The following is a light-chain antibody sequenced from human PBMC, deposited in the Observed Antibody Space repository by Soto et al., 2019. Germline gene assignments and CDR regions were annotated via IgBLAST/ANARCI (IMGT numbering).Light chain of an antibody. CDR3: QQYNDWPLT. J-gene: IGKJ1*01. CDR2: GSF. V-gene: IGKV3-15*01. Sequence: EILMTQSPVTLSVSPGERATLSCRASQSVSSNLAWYQQKPGQAPSLLIYGSFTRATGIPARLSGTGSGTEFTLTISSLQSEDFALYYCQQYNDWPLTFGQGTKVEL. CDR1: QSVSSN.